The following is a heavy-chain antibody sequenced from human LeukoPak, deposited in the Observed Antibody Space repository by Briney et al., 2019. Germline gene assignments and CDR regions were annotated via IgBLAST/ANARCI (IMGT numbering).Heavy chain of an antibody. Sequence: GGSLRLSCAASGFTFSSYGMHWVRQAPGKGLEWVAAILHDGTNEYYADSVKGRFTISRDNSKNTLYLQMNSLRAEDTAVYYCAKVEYYDSSGYLDYWGQGTLVTVSS. D-gene: IGHD3-22*01. CDR2: ILHDGTNE. V-gene: IGHV3-30*18. CDR1: GFTFSSYG. CDR3: AKVEYYDSSGYLDY. J-gene: IGHJ4*02.